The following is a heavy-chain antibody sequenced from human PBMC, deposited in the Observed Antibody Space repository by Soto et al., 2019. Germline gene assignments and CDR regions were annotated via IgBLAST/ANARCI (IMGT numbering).Heavy chain of an antibody. CDR3: AGVFPKDFAGFPNTGFAP. J-gene: IGHJ5*02. CDR2: IYYSGTA. CDR1: GDSISSGRYY. V-gene: IGHV4-31*03. D-gene: IGHD3-9*01. Sequence: SETLSLTCNVSGDSISSGRYYWSWIRQHPEKGLEWIGYIYYSGTAQYSPSFKSRITMSVDMSKSQFSLKMTSLTAADTAIYYCAGVFPKDFAGFPNTGFAPWGQETLVPFS.